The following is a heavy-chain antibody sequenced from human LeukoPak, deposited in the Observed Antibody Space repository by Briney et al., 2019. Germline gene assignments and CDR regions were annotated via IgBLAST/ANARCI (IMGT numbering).Heavy chain of an antibody. V-gene: IGHV1-46*01. Sequence: VASVKVSCKASGYTFTDYYLHWVRQAPGQGLEWMGIINPSGGSTSYAQKFQGRVTMTRDTSTSTVYMELSRLRSEDTAVYYCARGGYGDRIDYWGQGTLVSVSS. CDR1: GYTFTDYY. CDR2: INPSGGST. CDR3: ARGGYGDRIDY. D-gene: IGHD4-17*01. J-gene: IGHJ4*02.